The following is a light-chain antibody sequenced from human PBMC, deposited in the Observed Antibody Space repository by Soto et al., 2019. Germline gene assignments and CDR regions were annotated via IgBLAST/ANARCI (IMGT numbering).Light chain of an antibody. Sequence: QSVLTQPPSVSGAPGQRVTISCTGSSSDIGAGYHVHWYQQLPGTAPKLLIYDNNNRPSGVPDRFSGSKSGTSASLAITGLQAEDEADYYCQSYDSSLSGSVFGGGTKLTVL. CDR2: DNN. V-gene: IGLV1-40*01. J-gene: IGLJ3*02. CDR1: SSDIGAGYH. CDR3: QSYDSSLSGSV.